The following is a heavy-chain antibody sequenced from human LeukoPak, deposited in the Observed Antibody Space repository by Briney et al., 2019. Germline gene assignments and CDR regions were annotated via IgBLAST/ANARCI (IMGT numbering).Heavy chain of an antibody. CDR3: AKINNDDDY. CDR1: GFTFTTFG. V-gene: IGHV3-30*18. Sequence: KPGGSLRLSCAASGFTFTTFGIHWVRQAPGKGLEWVAAISPDGKIEYYTDSVKGRFTVSRDNSKNMIYLQINSLRGEDSAVYFCAKINNDDDYWGQGALVTVSS. J-gene: IGHJ4*02. D-gene: IGHD1/OR15-1a*01. CDR2: ISPDGKIE.